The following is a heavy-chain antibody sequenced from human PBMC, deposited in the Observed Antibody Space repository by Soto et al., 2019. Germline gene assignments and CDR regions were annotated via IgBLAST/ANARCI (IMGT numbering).Heavy chain of an antibody. CDR2: IYYSGST. CDR3: ARVKITMVRGVIIPEYFQH. D-gene: IGHD3-10*01. V-gene: IGHV4-31*03. CDR1: GGSISSGGYY. J-gene: IGHJ1*01. Sequence: PSETLSLTCTVSGGSISSGGYYWSWIRQHPGKGLEWIGYIYYSGSTYYNPSLKSRVTISVDTSKNQFSLKLSSVTAADTAVYYCARVKITMVRGVIIPEYFQHWGQGTLVTVSS.